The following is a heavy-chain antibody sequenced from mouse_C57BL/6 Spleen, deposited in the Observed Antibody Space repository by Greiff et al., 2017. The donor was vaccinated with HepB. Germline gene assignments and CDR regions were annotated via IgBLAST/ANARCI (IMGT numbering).Heavy chain of an antibody. CDR2: INPSSGYT. Sequence: QVQLKQSGAELARPGASVKMSCKASGYTFTSYTMHWVKQRPGQGLEWIGYINPSSGYTKYNQKFKDKATLTADKSSSTAYMQLSSLTSEDSAVYYCASSYYGSSYYWGQGTTLTVSS. V-gene: IGHV1-4*01. CDR1: GYTFTSYT. D-gene: IGHD1-1*01. J-gene: IGHJ2*01. CDR3: ASSYYGSSYY.